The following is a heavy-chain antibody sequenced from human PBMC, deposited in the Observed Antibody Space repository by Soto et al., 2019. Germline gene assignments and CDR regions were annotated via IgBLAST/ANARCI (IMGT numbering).Heavy chain of an antibody. V-gene: IGHV3-21*01. Sequence: EVHLVESGGGLVKPGGSLRLSCAVSGFTFSSCTMNWVRQAPGKGLEWVSSISPSTSHIDYADSVKGRFTISRDNAKNSLFLQMNSLRAEDTAVYNCSGCSGGACHQNYGMDVWGQGTTVTVSS. CDR3: SGCSGGACHQNYGMDV. CDR1: GFTFSSCT. CDR2: ISPSTSHI. D-gene: IGHD2-15*01. J-gene: IGHJ6*02.